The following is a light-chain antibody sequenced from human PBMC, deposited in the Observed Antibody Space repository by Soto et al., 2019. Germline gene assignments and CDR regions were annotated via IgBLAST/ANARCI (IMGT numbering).Light chain of an antibody. CDR1: SSDVGGYNY. J-gene: IGLJ2*01. CDR3: CSYAGSYTLEV. Sequence: QSALTQPRSVSGSPGQSVTISCTGTSSDVGGYNYVSWYQQHPGKAPKLMIYDVNKRPSGVPDRFSGSKSGNTASLTISGLQAEDEADYHCCSYAGSYTLEVFGGGTKLTVL. V-gene: IGLV2-11*01. CDR2: DVN.